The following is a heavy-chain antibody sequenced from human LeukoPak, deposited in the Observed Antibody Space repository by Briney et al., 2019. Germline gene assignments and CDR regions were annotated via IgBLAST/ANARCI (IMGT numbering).Heavy chain of an antibody. CDR1: GFTFSSYW. CDR3: ASGYYYDSSGLPDYFDC. Sequence: PGGSLRLSCAASGFTFSSYWMSWDRQAPGKGLEWVANIKQDGSEKYYVDSVKGRFTISRDNAKNSLYLQMNSLRAEDTAVYYCASGYYYDSSGLPDYFDCWGQGTLVTVSS. CDR2: IKQDGSEK. V-gene: IGHV3-7*01. J-gene: IGHJ4*02. D-gene: IGHD3-22*01.